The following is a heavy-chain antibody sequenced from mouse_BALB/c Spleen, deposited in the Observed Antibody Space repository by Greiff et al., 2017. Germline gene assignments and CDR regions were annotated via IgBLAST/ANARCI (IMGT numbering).Heavy chain of an antibody. Sequence: EVKVVESGGGLVQPGGSLKLSCAASGFTFSSYTMSWVRQTPEKRLEWVAYISNGGGSTYYPDTVKGRFTISRDNAKNTLYLQMSSLKSEDTAMYYCARHGDGYYYCDYWGQGTTLTVSS. CDR3: ARHGDGYYYCDY. J-gene: IGHJ2*01. D-gene: IGHD2-3*01. CDR2: ISNGGGST. V-gene: IGHV5-12-2*01. CDR1: GFTFSSYT.